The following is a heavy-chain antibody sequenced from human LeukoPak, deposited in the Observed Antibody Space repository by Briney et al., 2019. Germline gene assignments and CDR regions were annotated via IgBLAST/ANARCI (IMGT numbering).Heavy chain of an antibody. CDR1: GGSISSYY. J-gene: IGHJ6*03. Sequence: SETLSLTCTVSGGSISSYYWSWIRQPPRKGLEWIGYIYYSGSTNYNPSLKSRVTISVDTSKNQFSLKLSSVTAADTAVYYCARDLNYYDSSGSSYYYYYYMDVWGKGTTVTVSS. CDR2: IYYSGST. CDR3: ARDLNYYDSSGSSYYYYYYMDV. D-gene: IGHD3-22*01. V-gene: IGHV4-59*01.